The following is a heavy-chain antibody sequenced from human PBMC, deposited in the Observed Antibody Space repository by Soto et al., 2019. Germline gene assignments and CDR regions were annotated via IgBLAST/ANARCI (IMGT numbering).Heavy chain of an antibody. CDR2: ISYDGSSR. CDR1: GFSFSSFG. CDR3: AKDRSLRGSVDGTARYYFDY. Sequence: QVQLVESGGGVVQPGRSLRLSCAASGFSFSSFGMHWVRQAPGKGLEGVAVISYDGSSRYYADSVKGRFTISRDNYRNTLYLQMNSLRAENTAVYYCAKDRSLRGSVDGTARYYFDYWGQGTLVTVSS. D-gene: IGHD6-19*01. V-gene: IGHV3-30*18. J-gene: IGHJ4*02.